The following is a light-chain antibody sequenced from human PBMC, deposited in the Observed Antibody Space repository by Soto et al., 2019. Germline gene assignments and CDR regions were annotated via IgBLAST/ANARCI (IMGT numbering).Light chain of an antibody. V-gene: IGKV3-20*01. CDR3: QQYDNWPLT. Sequence: EIVLTQSPGTLSLSPGERATLSCRASQSVSSYYLAWYQQKPGQAPRLLIYDASNRATGIPARFSGSGSGTDFTLTISSLEPEDFAVYYCQQYDNWPLTFGGGTKVDIK. J-gene: IGKJ4*01. CDR2: DAS. CDR1: QSVSSYY.